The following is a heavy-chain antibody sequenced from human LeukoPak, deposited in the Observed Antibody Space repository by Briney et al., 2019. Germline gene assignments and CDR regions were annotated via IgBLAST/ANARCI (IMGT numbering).Heavy chain of an antibody. CDR2: IYPGDSGT. CDR1: GYSFTSYW. V-gene: IGHV5-51*01. CDR3: ARQAMTYPYYSSGWYPGY. Sequence: GESLKISCKGSGYSFTSYWIGWVRQMPGKGLEWMGIIYPGDSGTRYSPSFQGQVTISADKSISTAYLQWSSLKAPDTAMYYCARQAMTYPYYSSGWYPGYWGQGTLVTVSS. D-gene: IGHD6-19*01. J-gene: IGHJ4*02.